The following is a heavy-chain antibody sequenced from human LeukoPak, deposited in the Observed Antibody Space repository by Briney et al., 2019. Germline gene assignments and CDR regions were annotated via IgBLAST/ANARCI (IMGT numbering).Heavy chain of an antibody. D-gene: IGHD2-2*01. J-gene: IGHJ6*03. Sequence: SETLSLTCTVSGGSISSYYWSWIRQPAGKGLEWIGRIYTSGSTNYNPSLKSRVTMSVDTSKNQFSLKLSSVTAADTAVYYCARTTEGYCSSTRCYGFDYYYYMDVWGKGTTVTISS. CDR3: ARTTEGYCSSTRCYGFDYYYYMDV. CDR2: IYTSGST. CDR1: GGSISSYY. V-gene: IGHV4-4*07.